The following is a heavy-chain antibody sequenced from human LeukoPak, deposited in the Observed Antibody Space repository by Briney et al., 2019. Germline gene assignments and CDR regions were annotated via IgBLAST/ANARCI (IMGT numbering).Heavy chain of an antibody. CDR1: GYTFTDYY. CDR2: IIPNSGGT. V-gene: IGHV1-2*02. CDR3: ARASRFYDSGRPWWFDP. J-gene: IGHJ5*02. D-gene: IGHD3-10*01. Sequence: GASVKVSCRASGYTFTDYYIHWVRLAPGQGLEWVGWIIPNSGGTRYAQKFQGRVTMTSDTSISTAYMELRSLRFGDAAVYSCARASRFYDSGRPWWFDPWGQGTMVTVSS.